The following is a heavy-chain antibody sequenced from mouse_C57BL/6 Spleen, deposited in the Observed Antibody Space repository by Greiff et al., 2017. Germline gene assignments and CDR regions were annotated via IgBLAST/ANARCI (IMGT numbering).Heavy chain of an antibody. CDR1: GYTFTSYW. CDR2: INPSNGGT. CDR3: ARGGDGYYGGYYAMDY. J-gene: IGHJ4*01. Sequence: QVQLKQPGTELVKPGASVKLSCKASGYTFTSYWMHWVKQRPGQGLEWIGNINPSNGGTNYNEKFKSKATLTVDKSSSTAYTQLSSLTSEDSAVYYGARGGDGYYGGYYAMDYWGQGTSVTVSS. D-gene: IGHD2-3*01. V-gene: IGHV1-53*01.